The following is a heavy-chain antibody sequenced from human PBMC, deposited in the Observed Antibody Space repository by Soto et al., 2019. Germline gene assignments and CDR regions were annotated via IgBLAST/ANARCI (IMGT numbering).Heavy chain of an antibody. V-gene: IGHV3-30-3*01. Sequence: LRLSCAASGFTFSTYAMHWVRQAPGKGLEWVATISDDGTNKFYADSVKGRFTISRDNSKDTLYLQMNGLRPEDTAMYYCPREGHGDWFDPWGQGTLVTVSS. CDR3: PREGHGDWFDP. D-gene: IGHD3-10*01. CDR1: GFTFSTYA. J-gene: IGHJ5*02. CDR2: ISDDGTNK.